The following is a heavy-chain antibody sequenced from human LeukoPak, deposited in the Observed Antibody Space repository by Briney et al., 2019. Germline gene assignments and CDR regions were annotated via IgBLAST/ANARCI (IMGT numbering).Heavy chain of an antibody. J-gene: IGHJ5*02. Sequence: GGSLRLSCAASGFXFSDYYISWIRQAPGKGLEWVSYISSSSSYTNYADSVKGRFTISRDNAKNSLYLQMNSLRAEDTAVYYCAKRYSSSWYRWFDPWGQGTLVTVSS. CDR3: AKRYSSSWYRWFDP. V-gene: IGHV3-11*03. CDR2: ISSSSSYT. CDR1: GFXFSDYY. D-gene: IGHD6-13*01.